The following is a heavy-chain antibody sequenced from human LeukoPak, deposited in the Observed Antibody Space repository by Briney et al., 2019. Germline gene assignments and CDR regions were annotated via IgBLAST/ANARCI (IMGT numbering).Heavy chain of an antibody. CDR1: GFTFGDYG. CDR3: SNSYCGGDCYSGGYFDY. V-gene: IGHV3-49*04. CDR2: IRSKAYGGTT. Sequence: GGSLRLSCTGSGFTFGDYGMSWVRQAPGKGLEWVGFIRSKAYGGTTEYAASVKGRFTISRDDSKSIAYLQMNSQKTEDTAVYCCSNSYCGGDCYSGGYFDYWGQGTLVTVSS. D-gene: IGHD2-21*02. J-gene: IGHJ4*02.